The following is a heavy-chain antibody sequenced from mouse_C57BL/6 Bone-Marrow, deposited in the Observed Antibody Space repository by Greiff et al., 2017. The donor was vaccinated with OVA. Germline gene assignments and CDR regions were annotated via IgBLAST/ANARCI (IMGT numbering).Heavy chain of an antibody. D-gene: IGHD2-3*01. CDR1: GFSLTSYG. V-gene: IGHV2-2*01. CDR2: IWSGGST. CDR3: ARSADGYYPYYYAMDY. J-gene: IGHJ4*01. Sequence: QVQLQQSGPGLVQPSQSLSITCTVSGFSLTSYGVHWVRQSPGKGLEWLGVIWSGGSTDYNAAFISRLSISKDNSKSQVFFKMNSLQADDTAIYYCARSADGYYPYYYAMDYWGQGTSVTVSS.